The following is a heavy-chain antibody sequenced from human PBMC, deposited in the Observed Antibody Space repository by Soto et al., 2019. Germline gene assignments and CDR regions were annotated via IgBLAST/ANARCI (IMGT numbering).Heavy chain of an antibody. CDR3: GKGERSRYSSMFDY. Sequence: PGGSLRLSCVASGFSFSTSGMHWVRQAPGKGLEWVAVVSYDRSSKFYADSVKGRFTISSDDSKNTLYLQMDSLRVEDSAVYYCGKGERSRYSSMFDYRGQGTRVTVSS. D-gene: IGHD4-4*01. V-gene: IGHV3-30*18. J-gene: IGHJ4*01. CDR2: VSYDRSSK. CDR1: GFSFSTSG.